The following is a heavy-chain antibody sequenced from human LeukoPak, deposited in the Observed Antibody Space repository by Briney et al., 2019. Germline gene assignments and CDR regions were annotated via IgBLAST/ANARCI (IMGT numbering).Heavy chain of an antibody. J-gene: IGHJ4*02. CDR1: GGSFSGYY. CDR2: INHSGNT. Sequence: PSETLSLTCAVYGGSFSGYYWSWIRQPPGPGLELDGEINHSGNTNYNPSLKSRVTISVDTSKNPFSLQLSSVTAAEPAVYYCARSPRVAARRRGPVDYWGQGTLVTVSS. CDR3: ARSPRVAARRRGPVDY. D-gene: IGHD6-6*01. V-gene: IGHV4-34*01.